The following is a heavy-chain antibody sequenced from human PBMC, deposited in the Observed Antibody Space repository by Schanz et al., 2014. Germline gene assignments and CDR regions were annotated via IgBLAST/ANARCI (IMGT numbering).Heavy chain of an antibody. J-gene: IGHJ3*02. CDR2: VSHDGFTK. V-gene: IGHV3-30*14. CDR3: AKCIGWYGRCAFDI. CDR1: GFTFRSYG. D-gene: IGHD6-19*01. Sequence: QAQLVESGGGVVQPGRSLRLSCSASGFTFRSYGMHWVRQAPGKGLEWVSIVSHDGFTKHYADSVRGRFTLSRDNSKNTLYLQMNSLIAEDTAVYYCAKCIGWYGRCAFDIWGQGTMVTVSS.